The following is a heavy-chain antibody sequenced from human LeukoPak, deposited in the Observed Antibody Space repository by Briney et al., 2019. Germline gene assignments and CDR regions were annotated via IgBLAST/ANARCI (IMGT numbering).Heavy chain of an antibody. CDR3: ARDRFGGSFDY. V-gene: IGHV3-7*01. D-gene: IGHD1-26*01. J-gene: IGHJ4*02. CDR2: IIQDGGGK. CDR1: GFTFSQYC. Sequence: GGSLRLSCAASGFTFSQYCMTWVRQAPGKGLEWVAEIIQDGGGKYYGDSVKGRFTISRDNAKNSVYLQMNSLRAEDTAVYYCARDRFGGSFDYWGQGTLVTVSS.